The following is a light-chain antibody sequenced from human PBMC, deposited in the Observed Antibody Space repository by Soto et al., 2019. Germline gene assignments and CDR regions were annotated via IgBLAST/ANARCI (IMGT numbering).Light chain of an antibody. CDR3: QQGHTLPYA. CDR1: QNIRNY. J-gene: IGKJ2*01. Sequence: DLQMTQSPSSLSSSIGDRVTITCRASQNIRNYLNWYQQKPGQAPNLLIYASSSLRGGVPSRFRGSGSGTEFTLTISSLQPEDFATNYCQQGHTLPYAFGHGANLGI. V-gene: IGKV1-39*01. CDR2: ASS.